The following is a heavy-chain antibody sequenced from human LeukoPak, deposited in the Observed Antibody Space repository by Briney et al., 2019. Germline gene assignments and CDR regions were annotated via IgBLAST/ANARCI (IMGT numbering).Heavy chain of an antibody. Sequence: PGRSLRLSCAASGFTYSSYAMHWVRQAPGKGLEWVAVISYDGSNKYYADSVKGRFTISRDNSKNTLYLQMNSVRAEDTAVYYCARGAGRMVEMETIISFEYWGQGTLVTVSS. V-gene: IGHV3-30*04. CDR2: ISYDGSNK. CDR1: GFTYSSYA. J-gene: IGHJ4*02. CDR3: ARGAGRMVEMETIISFEY. D-gene: IGHD5-24*01.